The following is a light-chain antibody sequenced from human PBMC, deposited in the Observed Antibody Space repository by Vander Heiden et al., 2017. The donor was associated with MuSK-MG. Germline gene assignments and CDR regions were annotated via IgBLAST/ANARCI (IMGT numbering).Light chain of an antibody. Sequence: DIQLTQAPSFLSASVGDRVTITCRASQGISSFLAWYQQMPGKAPKLLIYFASTLQNGVPSRFTGSGSVTEFTLTISSLQPEDFATYFCQQISTYPITFGGGTKVEIK. CDR2: FAS. CDR3: QQISTYPIT. CDR1: QGISSF. J-gene: IGKJ4*01. V-gene: IGKV1-9*01.